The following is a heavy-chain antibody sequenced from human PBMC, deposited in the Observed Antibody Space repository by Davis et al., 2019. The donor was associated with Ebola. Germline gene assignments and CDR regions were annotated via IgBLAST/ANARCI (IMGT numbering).Heavy chain of an antibody. V-gene: IGHV4-30-4*08. CDR2: IYYSGST. Sequence: MPSETLSLTCTVSGGSISSGDYYWNWIRQHPGKGLEWIGYIYYSGSTYYNPSLKSRVTISVDTSKNQFSLKLSSVTAADTAVYYCARQRGGYCSGGSCYYYWYFDLWGRGTLVTVSS. D-gene: IGHD2-15*01. CDR1: GGSISSGDYY. J-gene: IGHJ2*01. CDR3: ARQRGGYCSGGSCYYYWYFDL.